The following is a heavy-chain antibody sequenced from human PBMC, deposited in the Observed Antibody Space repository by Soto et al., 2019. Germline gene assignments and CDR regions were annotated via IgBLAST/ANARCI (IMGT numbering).Heavy chain of an antibody. D-gene: IGHD5-18*01. CDR2: ISDDGSIK. CDR1: GFSFTAYA. Sequence: GGSLRLSCAASGFSFTAYAMHWVRQAPGKGLEWEAVISDDGSIKYYADSVKGRFTISRDNSKNTFYLQMNSLRGDDTALYYCARAIETAMDPCDYWGQGALVTVSS. J-gene: IGHJ4*02. V-gene: IGHV3-30-3*01. CDR3: ARAIETAMDPCDY.